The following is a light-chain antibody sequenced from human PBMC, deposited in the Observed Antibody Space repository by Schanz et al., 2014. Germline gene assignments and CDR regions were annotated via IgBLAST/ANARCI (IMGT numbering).Light chain of an antibody. V-gene: IGKV3-11*01. J-gene: IGKJ4*01. CDR3: QQRINWPPT. CDR2: AAS. CDR1: QSIHSTY. Sequence: EVVLTQSPGTLSVSPGESATVSCSVSQSIHSTYLAWYQQKPGQAPRLLIDAASTRATGIPARFSGSGSGTEFTLIISSLQSEDFAVYYCQQRINWPPTFGGGTKVEIK.